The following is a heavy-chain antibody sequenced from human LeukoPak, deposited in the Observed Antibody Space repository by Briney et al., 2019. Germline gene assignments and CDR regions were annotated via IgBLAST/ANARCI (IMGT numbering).Heavy chain of an antibody. J-gene: IGHJ4*02. Sequence: GGSLRLSCAASGFTVSSNYMSWVRQAPGKGLEWVSVIYSGGSTYYADSVKGRFTISRDNSKNTLYLQMNSLRAEDTAVYYCARGRGYYDFWSGYYSSGFYLDYWGQGTLVTVSS. CDR2: IYSGGST. D-gene: IGHD3-3*01. CDR1: GFTVSSNY. V-gene: IGHV3-53*01. CDR3: ARGRGYYDFWSGYYSSGFYLDY.